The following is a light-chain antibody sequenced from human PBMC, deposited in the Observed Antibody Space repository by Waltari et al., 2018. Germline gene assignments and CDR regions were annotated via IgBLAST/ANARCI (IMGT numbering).Light chain of an antibody. Sequence: DIQMTQSPASLSASVGDRVTITCRASQSISRHLNWYQQRPGNAPKLLIYASSNLQSGVPSRFSVSGSGTEFTLTISSLQPEDFATYYCQQSYSTPPRTFGQGTKVEMK. CDR3: QQSYSTPPRT. V-gene: IGKV1-39*01. J-gene: IGKJ1*01. CDR2: ASS. CDR1: QSISRH.